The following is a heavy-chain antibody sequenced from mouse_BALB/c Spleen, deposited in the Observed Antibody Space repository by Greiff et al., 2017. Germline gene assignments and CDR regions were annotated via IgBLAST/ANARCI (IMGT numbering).Heavy chain of an antibody. V-gene: IGHV1S137*01. CDR2: ISTYYGDA. CDR1: GYTFTDYA. CDR3: ARETARAPLYAMDY. D-gene: IGHD3-2*01. Sequence: VQLQQSGAELVRPGVSVKISCKGSGYTFTDYAMHWVKQSHAKSLEWIGVISTYYGDASYNQKFKGKATMTVDKSSSTAYMELAGLTSEDSAIYYCARETARAPLYAMDYWGQGTSVTVSS. J-gene: IGHJ4*01.